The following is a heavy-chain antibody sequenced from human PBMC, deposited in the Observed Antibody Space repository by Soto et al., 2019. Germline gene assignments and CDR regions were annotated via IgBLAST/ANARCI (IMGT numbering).Heavy chain of an antibody. V-gene: IGHV3-30*18. D-gene: IGHD6-19*01. CDR1: GFTFSNYG. Sequence: GGSRRLSCAASGFTFSNYGMHWVRQPPGKGLEWVAVLSSDGGTDYFADSVKGRFTISRDNSKNTLYLQMNSLRAEDTAVYYCAKDSMSTSAVAGTGGYYFDYWGQGTLVTVSS. CDR2: LSSDGGTD. CDR3: AKDSMSTSAVAGTGGYYFDY. J-gene: IGHJ4*02.